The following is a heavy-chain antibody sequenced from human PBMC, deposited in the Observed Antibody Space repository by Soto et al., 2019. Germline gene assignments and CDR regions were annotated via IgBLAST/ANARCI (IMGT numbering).Heavy chain of an antibody. D-gene: IGHD1-1*01. V-gene: IGHV3-23*03. CDR2: INSAGGST. J-gene: IGHJ6*02. CDR1: GFTFSTYS. Sequence: QPGGSLRLSCAASGFTFSTYSMTWVRQAPGKGLEWVSVINSAGGSTYYADSVKGRFTISRDNPKNTLYLQMNSLRVDDTAVYYCAKQLGHYYAMDVWGPGTTVTVSS. CDR3: AKQLGHYYAMDV.